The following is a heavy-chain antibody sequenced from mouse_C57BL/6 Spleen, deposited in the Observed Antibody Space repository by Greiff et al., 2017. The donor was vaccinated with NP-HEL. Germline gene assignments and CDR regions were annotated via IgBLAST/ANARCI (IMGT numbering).Heavy chain of an antibody. CDR2: IDPNSGGT. V-gene: IGHV1-72*01. CDR1: GYTFTSYW. Sequence: QVQLQQPGAELVKPGASVKLSCKASGYTFTSYWMHWVKQRPGRGLEWIGRIDPNSGGTKYNEKFKSKATLTVDKPSSTAYMRLSSLTSEDSAVYYCARGGYSNVYAMDYWGQGTSVTVSS. CDR3: ARGGYSNVYAMDY. J-gene: IGHJ4*01. D-gene: IGHD2-5*01.